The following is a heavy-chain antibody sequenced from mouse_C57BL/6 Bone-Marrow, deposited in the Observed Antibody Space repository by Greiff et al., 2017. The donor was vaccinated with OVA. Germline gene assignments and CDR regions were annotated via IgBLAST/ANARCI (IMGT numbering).Heavy chain of an antibody. Sequence: VQLKESGAELVRPGASVKLSCTASGFNIKDDYMHWVKQRPEQGLEWIGWIDPENGDTEYASKFQGKATITADTSSNTAYLQLSSLTSEDTAVYYCTTFLWYFDVWGTGTTVTVSS. J-gene: IGHJ1*03. V-gene: IGHV14-4*01. CDR3: TTFLWYFDV. CDR2: IDPENGDT. CDR1: GFNIKDDY.